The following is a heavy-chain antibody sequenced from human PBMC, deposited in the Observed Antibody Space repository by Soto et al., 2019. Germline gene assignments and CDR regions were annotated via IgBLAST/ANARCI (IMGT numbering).Heavy chain of an antibody. CDR3: ARPIYDFWSGYNY. CDR1: GFTFSSYA. V-gene: IGHV3-30-3*01. CDR2: ISYDGSNK. D-gene: IGHD3-3*01. Sequence: QVQLVESGGGVVQPGRSLRLSCAASGFTFSSYAMHWVRQAPGKGLEWVAVISYDGSNKYYADSVKGRFTISRDNSKNTLYLQMNSLRAEDTAVYYCARPIYDFWSGYNYWGQGTLVTVSS. J-gene: IGHJ4*02.